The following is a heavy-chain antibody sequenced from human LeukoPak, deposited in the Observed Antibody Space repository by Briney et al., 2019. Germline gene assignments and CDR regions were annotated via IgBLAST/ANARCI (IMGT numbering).Heavy chain of an antibody. CDR3: ARRQVSIVVVPAAIHYYYYMDV. CDR2: IYYSGST. D-gene: IGHD2-2*01. V-gene: IGHV4-59*05. J-gene: IGHJ6*03. Sequence: ASETLSLTCTVSGGSISTYYWSWIRQPPGKGLEWIGSIYYSGSTYYNPSLKSRVTISVDTSKNQFSLKLSSVTAADTAVYYCARRQVSIVVVPAAIHYYYYMDVWGKGTTVTISS. CDR1: GGSISTYY.